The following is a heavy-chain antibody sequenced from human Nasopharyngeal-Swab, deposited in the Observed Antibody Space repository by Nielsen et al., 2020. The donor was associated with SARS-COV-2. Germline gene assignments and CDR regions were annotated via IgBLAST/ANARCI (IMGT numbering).Heavy chain of an antibody. D-gene: IGHD1-26*01. J-gene: IGHJ6*02. CDR1: GFTFSSYA. CDR2: ISGSGGST. CDR3: AKDKWELLTWGYYCYYGMDV. Sequence: GECLKISCAASGFTFSSYAMSWVRQAPGKGLEWVSAISGSGGSTYYADSVKGRFTISRDNSKNTLYLQMNSLRAEDTAVYYCAKDKWELLTWGYYCYYGMDVWGQGTTVTASS. V-gene: IGHV3-23*01.